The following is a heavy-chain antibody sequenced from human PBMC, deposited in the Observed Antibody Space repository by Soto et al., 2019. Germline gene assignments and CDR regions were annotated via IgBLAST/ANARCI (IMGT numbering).Heavy chain of an antibody. Sequence: QVQLVQSGAEVKKPGSSVKVSCKASGGTFSTFAVSWVRQAPGQGLEWMGGIIPLFATARYAQKFEDRLSIISHDSTNTASMDLNTLRPEDAAGYFFATSVPDIIGYNYTDPAGLDLWCRGTMVSVSS. V-gene: IGHV1-69*01. J-gene: IGHJ3*01. CDR2: IIPLFATA. D-gene: IGHD5-12*01. CDR1: GGTFSTFA. CDR3: ATSVPDIIGYNYTDPAGLDL.